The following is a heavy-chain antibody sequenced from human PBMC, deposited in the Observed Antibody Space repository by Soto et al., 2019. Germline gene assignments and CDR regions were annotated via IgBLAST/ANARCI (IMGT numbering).Heavy chain of an antibody. V-gene: IGHV3-30*03. D-gene: IGHD2-8*02. J-gene: IGHJ4*02. CDR1: GFTGSTYG. CDR3: TGEVASGY. Sequence: QVQLVESGGGVVQPGRSLRLSCAVSGFTGSTYGMHWVRQAPGKGLEWVAVISRDGGTKYYADSVKGRFTISRDNSRNTLFLEMNSLRSDDMAVYYCTGEVASGYWGQGTLVTVSS. CDR2: ISRDGGTK.